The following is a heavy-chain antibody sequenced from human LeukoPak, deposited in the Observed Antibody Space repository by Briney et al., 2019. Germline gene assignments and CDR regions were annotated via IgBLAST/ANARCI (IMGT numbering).Heavy chain of an antibody. D-gene: IGHD3-3*01. J-gene: IGHJ4*02. CDR1: GYTFTGYY. Sequence: ASLKVSCKASGYTFTGYYMRWVRQAPGQGLEWMGWINPNSGDTNYAQKFQGRVTMTRDTSISTAYMDLSRLRSDDTAVYYCAREGVIKSFDYWGQGTLVTVSS. CDR3: AREGVIKSFDY. V-gene: IGHV1-2*02. CDR2: INPNSGDT.